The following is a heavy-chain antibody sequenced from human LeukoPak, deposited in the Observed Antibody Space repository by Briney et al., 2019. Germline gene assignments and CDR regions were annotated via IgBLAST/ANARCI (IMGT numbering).Heavy chain of an antibody. V-gene: IGHV3-20*04. Sequence: PGGSLRLSCAASGFTFVDYGMSWVRQAPGKGLEWVSGINWNGGSTGYADSLKGRFTISRDNAKNSLYLQMNSLRAEDTALYYCARGYGSGEDGDYWGQGTLVTVSS. CDR2: INWNGGST. D-gene: IGHD3-10*01. J-gene: IGHJ4*02. CDR3: ARGYGSGEDGDY. CDR1: GFTFVDYG.